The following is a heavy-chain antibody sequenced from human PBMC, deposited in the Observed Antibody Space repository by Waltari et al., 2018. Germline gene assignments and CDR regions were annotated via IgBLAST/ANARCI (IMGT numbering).Heavy chain of an antibody. CDR3: ARVHGSESPLSWGTDV. Sequence: QVQLQESGPGLMKPSETLSLSCTVSGASLTTYYWRWIRQPPGKGLEYIGYIHDSGDTNYSPSLSSRVAMSMDTSKNQFSLKVSSLTAADSAVYYCARVHGSESPLSWGTDVWGQGTAVTVSS. V-gene: IGHV4-59*01. CDR1: GASLTTYY. CDR2: IHDSGDT. J-gene: IGHJ6*02.